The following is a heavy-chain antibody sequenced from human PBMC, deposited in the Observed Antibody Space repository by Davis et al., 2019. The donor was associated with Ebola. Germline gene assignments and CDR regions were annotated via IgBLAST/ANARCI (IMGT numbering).Heavy chain of an antibody. CDR3: AKDVGTLDGYLENYFDS. V-gene: IGHV1-18*04. D-gene: IGHD5-24*01. Sequence: ASVKVSCKASGYTFTSYGITWVRQAPGQGLEWMGWINPHNGNTNYAQNVQGRFTISRDNSKNSLYLQMNSLRPEDTAFYYCAKDVGTLDGYLENYFDSWGQGTLVIVSS. CDR1: GYTFTSYG. J-gene: IGHJ4*02. CDR2: INPHNGNT.